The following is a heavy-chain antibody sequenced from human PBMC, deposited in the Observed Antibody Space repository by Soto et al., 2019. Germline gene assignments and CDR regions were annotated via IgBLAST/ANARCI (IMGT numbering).Heavy chain of an antibody. Sequence: QVQLQESGPGLVKPSETLSLTCSVSGCSINSYWWSWIRQPAGKGLECLGRVYSSWTTDYNPSLNCRATLSAETSHNQFSLTLSSVAAADTAVYYCPRDIGSYAYGECYLGQGIHVTVSS. J-gene: IGHJ4*02. D-gene: IGHD3-10*01. CDR3: PRDIGSYAYGECY. CDR1: GCSINSYW. CDR2: VYSSWTT. V-gene: IGHV4-4*07.